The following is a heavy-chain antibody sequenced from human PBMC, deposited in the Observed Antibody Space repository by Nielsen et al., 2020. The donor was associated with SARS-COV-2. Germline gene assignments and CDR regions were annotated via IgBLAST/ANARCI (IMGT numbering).Heavy chain of an antibody. V-gene: IGHV3-30*04. J-gene: IGHJ4*02. D-gene: IGHD6-19*01. CDR2: ISHDESSQ. CDR3: AISAAQAVAGIFDY. CDR1: GFTFSQYG. Sequence: GESLKISCAASGFTFSQYGLDWVRQAPGKGLEWVAMISHDESSQYYADSVKGRFTISRDNSKNTLYLQMNSLRAEDTAVYYCAISAAQAVAGIFDYWGQGTLVTVSS.